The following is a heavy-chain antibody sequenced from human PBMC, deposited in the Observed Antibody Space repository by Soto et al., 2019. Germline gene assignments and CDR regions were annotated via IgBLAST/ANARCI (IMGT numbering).Heavy chain of an antibody. CDR2: ISGDGGST. J-gene: IGHJ6*02. D-gene: IGHD6-19*01. V-gene: IGHV3-23*01. Sequence: GGSLRLSCAAAGFTFSSYAMRWVRQAPGKGLEWVSAISGDGGSTYYADSVKGRFTISRDNSKNTLYLQMNSLRAEDTAVYYCAKVIAVAGTYDYGMDVWGQGTTVTVSS. CDR1: GFTFSSYA. CDR3: AKVIAVAGTYDYGMDV.